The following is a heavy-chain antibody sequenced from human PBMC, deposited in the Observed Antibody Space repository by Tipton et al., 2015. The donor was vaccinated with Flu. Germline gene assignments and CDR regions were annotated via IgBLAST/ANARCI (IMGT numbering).Heavy chain of an antibody. J-gene: IGHJ4*02. CDR3: AIFKNPGH. CDR2: INEDGSTT. V-gene: IGHV3-7*01. Sequence: EASGFAFSSYWVLWVRQAPGKGLEWVANINEDGSTTYYLGSVRGRFTISRDNARNSVFLQMNSLRVEDTALYYCAIFKNPGHWGQGTLVTVSS. CDR1: GFAFSSYW. D-gene: IGHD2/OR15-2a*01.